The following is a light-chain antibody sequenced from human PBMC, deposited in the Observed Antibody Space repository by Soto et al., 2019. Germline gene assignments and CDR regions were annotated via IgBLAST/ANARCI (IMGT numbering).Light chain of an antibody. J-gene: IGKJ5*01. V-gene: IGKV3-11*01. Sequence: EIVLTQSPATLSLSPGARAPLSCRASQSVSSYLAWYQHKPGQAPRLLIYDASSRATDIPARFSGSGSGTDFTLTISSLEPEDFAIYYCQQRSNWPSISFGQGTRLEIK. CDR1: QSVSSY. CDR3: QQRSNWPSIS. CDR2: DAS.